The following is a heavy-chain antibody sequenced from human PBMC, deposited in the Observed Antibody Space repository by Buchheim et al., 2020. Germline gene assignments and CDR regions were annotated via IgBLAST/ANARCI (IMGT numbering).Heavy chain of an antibody. CDR1: GGSISSGCYY. Sequence: QVQLQESGPGLVKPSQTLSLTCTVSGGSISSGCYYWSWNRQHPGKGLEWIGYNYYSRSTYYNPSLKSRVTIAVNKSQNQLSLKLRSVTAADTAVYYCARDGQLVDHYGMDVWGKGTT. V-gene: IGHV4-31*03. CDR2: NYYSRST. CDR3: ARDGQLVDHYGMDV. D-gene: IGHD6-13*01. J-gene: IGHJ6*04.